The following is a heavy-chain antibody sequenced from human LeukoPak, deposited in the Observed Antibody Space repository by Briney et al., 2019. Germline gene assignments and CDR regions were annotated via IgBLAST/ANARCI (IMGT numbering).Heavy chain of an antibody. CDR2: ISCTGGST. CDR3: AKDPLVSSQEYFDY. J-gene: IGHJ4*02. D-gene: IGHD2-2*01. CDR1: GFTFTSYA. Sequence: GGSLRLSCAASGFTFTSYAMSWVRQAPGKRLEWVSAISCTGGSTYYAESVKGRFTISKDNSKNTLYLQMNSLRAEDTAVYYCAKDPLVSSQEYFDYWGQGTLVTVSS. V-gene: IGHV3-23*01.